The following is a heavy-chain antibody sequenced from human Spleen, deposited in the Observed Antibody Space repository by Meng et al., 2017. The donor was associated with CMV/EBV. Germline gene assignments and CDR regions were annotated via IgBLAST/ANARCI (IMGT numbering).Heavy chain of an antibody. V-gene: IGHV3-23*03. CDR1: GFTFSSYA. CDR2: IYSGGSST. J-gene: IGHJ4*02. Sequence: GESLKISCAASGFTFSSYAMSWVRQAPGKGLEWVSVIYSGGSSTYYADSVKGRFTISRDNSKNTLYLQMNSLRAEDTAVYYCAKVLVGGVVPDYFDYWGQGTLVTVSS. D-gene: IGHD3-3*01. CDR3: AKVLVGGVVPDYFDY.